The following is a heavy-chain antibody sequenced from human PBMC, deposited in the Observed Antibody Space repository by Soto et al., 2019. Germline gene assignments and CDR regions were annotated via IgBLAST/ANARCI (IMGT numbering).Heavy chain of an antibody. D-gene: IGHD5-18*01. CDR2: IYYSGST. V-gene: IGHV4-59*08. CDR3: ARGSGNSYEWNY. CDR1: GGSMSSYY. Sequence: SETLSLTCTVSGGSMSSYYWTWLRQSPGRGLEWIGYIYYSGSTYYNPSLKSRVTISVDTSKNQFSLKLSSVTAADTAVYYCARGSGNSYEWNYWGQGTLVTVSS. J-gene: IGHJ4*02.